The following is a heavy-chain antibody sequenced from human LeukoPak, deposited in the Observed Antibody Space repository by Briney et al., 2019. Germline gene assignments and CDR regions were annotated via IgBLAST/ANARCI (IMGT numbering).Heavy chain of an antibody. CDR1: VFTVSSNY. V-gene: IGHV3-53*01. CDR2: IYSGGST. J-gene: IGHJ6*04. D-gene: IGHD6-25*01. Sequence: PGGSLSLSCAASVFTVSSNYMSWVRQARGKGLEWVSVIYSGGSTYYADSVKGRFTISRDNSKNTLYLQMNSLRAEDTAVYYCARAGGIAAAGFVDVWGKGTTVTVSS. CDR3: ARAGGIAAAGFVDV.